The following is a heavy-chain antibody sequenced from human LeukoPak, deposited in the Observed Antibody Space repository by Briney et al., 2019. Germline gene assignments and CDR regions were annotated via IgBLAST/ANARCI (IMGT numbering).Heavy chain of an antibody. Sequence: PSETLSLTCAVYGGSFSGYYWSWIRQPPGKGLEWIGEINHSGSTNYNPSLKSRVTISVDTSKNQFSLKLSSVTAADTAVYYCARGPGGYCSSTSCWPNAFDIWGQGTMVTVSS. J-gene: IGHJ3*02. D-gene: IGHD2-2*01. CDR3: ARGPGGYCSSTSCWPNAFDI. V-gene: IGHV4-34*01. CDR2: INHSGST. CDR1: GGSFSGYY.